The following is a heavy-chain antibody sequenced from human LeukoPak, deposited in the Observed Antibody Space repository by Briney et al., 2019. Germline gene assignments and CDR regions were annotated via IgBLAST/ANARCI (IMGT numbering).Heavy chain of an antibody. J-gene: IGHJ4*02. Sequence: GGSLRLSCAASGFTFSSFAMSWVRQAPGKGLEWVSGISGSGSSTRYAESVKGRFTISRDNSKNTLYLQMNSLRAEDTAVYYCAKELTGYSSSWYYFDYWGQGTLVTVSS. V-gene: IGHV3-23*01. CDR3: AKELTGYSSSWYYFDY. CDR2: ISGSGSST. CDR1: GFTFSSFA. D-gene: IGHD6-13*01.